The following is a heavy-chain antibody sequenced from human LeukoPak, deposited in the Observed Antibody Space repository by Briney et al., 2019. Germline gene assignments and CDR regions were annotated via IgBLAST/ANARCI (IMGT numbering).Heavy chain of an antibody. CDR2: ISGSGGST. CDR1: GFTFSSYA. J-gene: IGHJ5*02. D-gene: IGHD6-13*01. CDR3: AKGLAANWYNWFDP. V-gene: IGHV3-23*01. Sequence: PGGSLRLPCAASGFTFSSYAMSWVRQAPGKGLEWVSAISGSGGSTYYADSVKGRFTISRDNSKNTLYLQMNSLRAEDTAVYYCAKGLAANWYNWFDPWGQGTLVTVSS.